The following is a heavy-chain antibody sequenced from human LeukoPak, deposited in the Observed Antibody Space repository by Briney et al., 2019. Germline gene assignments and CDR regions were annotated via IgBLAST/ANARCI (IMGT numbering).Heavy chain of an antibody. J-gene: IGHJ6*02. D-gene: IGHD2-2*01. CDR3: ARDTVVVYYYNMDV. Sequence: GGSLRLSCAASGFIFSSYWMSWVRQAPGKGLEWVANIKQDGSEKYYVDSVKGRFTISRDNAKNSLYLQMNSLRAEDTAVYYCARDTVVVYYYNMDVWGQGTTVTVSS. CDR1: GFIFSSYW. CDR2: IKQDGSEK. V-gene: IGHV3-7*01.